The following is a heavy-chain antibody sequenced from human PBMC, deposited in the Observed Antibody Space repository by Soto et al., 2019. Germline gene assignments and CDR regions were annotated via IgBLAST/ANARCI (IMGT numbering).Heavy chain of an antibody. D-gene: IGHD3-3*01. CDR2: INPNSGGT. CDR1: GYTFTGYY. Sequence: ASVKVSCKASGYTFTGYYMHWARQAPGQGLEWMGWINPNSGGTNYAQKFQGWVTMTRDTSISTAYMELSRLRSDDTAVYYCARGVVENYYYYYYGMDVWGQGTTVTVSS. CDR3: ARGVVENYYYYYYGMDV. V-gene: IGHV1-2*04. J-gene: IGHJ6*02.